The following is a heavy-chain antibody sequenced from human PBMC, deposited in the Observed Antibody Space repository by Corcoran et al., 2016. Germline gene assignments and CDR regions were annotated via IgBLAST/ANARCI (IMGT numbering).Heavy chain of an antibody. CDR1: GGSISSSSYY. Sequence: QLQLQESGPGLVKPSETLSLTCTVSGGSISSSSYYWGWIRQPPGKGLEWIGSIYYSGSTYYNPSLKSRVTISVDTSKNQFSLKLSSVTAADTAGYYCARPMGYDFWSGYAVDAFDIWGQGTMVTVSS. J-gene: IGHJ3*02. CDR2: IYYSGST. V-gene: IGHV4-39*01. CDR3: ARPMGYDFWSGYAVDAFDI. D-gene: IGHD3-3*01.